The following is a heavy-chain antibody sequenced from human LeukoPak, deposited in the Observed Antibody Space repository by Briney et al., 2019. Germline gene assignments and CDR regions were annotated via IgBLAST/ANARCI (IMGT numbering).Heavy chain of an antibody. CDR1: GFTFSDYY. J-gene: IGHJ4*02. CDR3: ARDQYYYDSSGYPPGY. Sequence: PGGSLRLSCAASGFTFSDYYMSWIRQAPGKGLEWVSYISSSGSTIYYADSVKGRFTISRDNAKNSLYLQMNSLRAEDTAVYYCARDQYYYDSSGYPPGYWGRGTLVTVSS. D-gene: IGHD3-22*01. CDR2: ISSSGSTI. V-gene: IGHV3-11*01.